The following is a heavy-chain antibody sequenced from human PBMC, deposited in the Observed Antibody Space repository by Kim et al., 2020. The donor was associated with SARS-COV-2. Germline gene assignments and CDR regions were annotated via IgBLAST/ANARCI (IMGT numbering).Heavy chain of an antibody. CDR3: ARGKGGYDPRTAFDY. D-gene: IGHD5-12*01. Sequence: PSLKSRVTISVDTSKNQVSLKLSSVTAADTAVYYCARGKGGYDPRTAFDYWGQGTLVTVSS. V-gene: IGHV4-31*02. J-gene: IGHJ4*02.